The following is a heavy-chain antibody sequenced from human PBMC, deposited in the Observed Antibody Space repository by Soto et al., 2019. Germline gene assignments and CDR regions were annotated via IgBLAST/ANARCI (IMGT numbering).Heavy chain of an antibody. V-gene: IGHV1-2*04. Sequence: ASVKVSCKASGYTFTGYYLHWVRQAPGQGLEWMGWINPSSGGANIAQKFQGWVTMTRDTSIDTAYMELTRLRSDDTAVYYCARDAAMGDYYHYGMDVWGQGPSVTVSS. CDR2: INPSSGGA. J-gene: IGHJ6*02. CDR1: GYTFTGYY. D-gene: IGHD5-18*01. CDR3: ARDAAMGDYYHYGMDV.